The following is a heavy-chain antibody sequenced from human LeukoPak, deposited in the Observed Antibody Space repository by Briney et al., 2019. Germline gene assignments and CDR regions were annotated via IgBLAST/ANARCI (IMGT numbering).Heavy chain of an antibody. J-gene: IGHJ4*02. CDR1: GFTFSSAW. CDR3: TRAWDWRVSGSGSLYYFDY. D-gene: IGHD3-10*01. V-gene: IGHV3-15*01. CDR2: IKSKTDGGTT. Sequence: GGSLRLSCAASGFTFSSAWLTWVRQAPGKGLEWVGRIKSKTDGGTTDYAAPVKGRFTISRDDSKSTLYLQVNSLKTEDTAVYYCTRAWDWRVSGSGSLYYFDYWGQGTLVTVSS.